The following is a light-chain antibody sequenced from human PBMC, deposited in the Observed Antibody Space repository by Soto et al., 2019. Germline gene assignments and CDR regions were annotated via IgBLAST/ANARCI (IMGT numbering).Light chain of an antibody. CDR2: GAT. Sequence: EIVLTQSPGTLSLSPGERATLSCRASQSVSSNYLAWYQQKPGQAPRLLIYGATNRATGIPDRFSGSVSGADFTLTISRLDPEDFAVYDCQQYGRSPIFTFGPGTKVDI. V-gene: IGKV3-20*01. CDR1: QSVSSNY. J-gene: IGKJ3*01. CDR3: QQYGRSPIFT.